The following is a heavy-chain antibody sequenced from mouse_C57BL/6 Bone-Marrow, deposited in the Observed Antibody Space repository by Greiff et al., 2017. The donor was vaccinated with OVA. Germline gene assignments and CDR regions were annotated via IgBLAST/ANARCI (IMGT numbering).Heavy chain of an antibody. Sequence: EVQLVESGPGLVKPSQSLSLTCSVTGYSITSGYYWNWIRQFPGNKLEWMGYISYDGSNNYNPSLKNRISITRDTSKNQFFLKLNSVTTEDTATYYCARDPVYYGNYVAYWGQGTLVTVSA. J-gene: IGHJ3*01. V-gene: IGHV3-6*01. CDR1: GYSITSGYY. D-gene: IGHD2-1*01. CDR3: ARDPVYYGNYVAY. CDR2: ISYDGSN.